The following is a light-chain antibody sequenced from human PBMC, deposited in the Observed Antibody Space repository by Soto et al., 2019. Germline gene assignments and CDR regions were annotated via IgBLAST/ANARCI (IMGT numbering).Light chain of an antibody. Sequence: IQLTQSPSSLSASVGDRVTITCRASPAIASFLAWYQQKPGTAPKLLIYGASTLQSGVPSRFSGSRSGTDYTLTIASLQPEDFATYYCQQYDTYYSFGQGTKVEIK. CDR1: PAIASF. CDR2: GAS. J-gene: IGKJ2*03. CDR3: QQYDTYYS. V-gene: IGKV1-9*01.